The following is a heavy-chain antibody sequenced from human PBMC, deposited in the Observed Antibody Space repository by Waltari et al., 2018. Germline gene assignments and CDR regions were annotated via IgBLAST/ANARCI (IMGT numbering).Heavy chain of an antibody. J-gene: IGHJ3*01. Sequence: QAQLVQSGPEVKKPGASVRISGKASGDTFASYGITWVRQAPGQGLAWLGWISTNNGNRNYSQKLQGRVSMTTNTYTTTAYMDLRSLRSDDTAIYYCIRGGPWRLVQGNAFDFWGQGTLVTVSS. V-gene: IGHV1-18*01. CDR1: GDTFASYG. D-gene: IGHD6-6*01. CDR3: IRGGPWRLVQGNAFDF. CDR2: ISTNNGNR.